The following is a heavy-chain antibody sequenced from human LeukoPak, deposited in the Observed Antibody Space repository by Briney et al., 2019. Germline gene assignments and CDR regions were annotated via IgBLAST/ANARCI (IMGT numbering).Heavy chain of an antibody. V-gene: IGHV3-30*02. CDR1: GFTFSRYG. D-gene: IGHD4-17*01. Sequence: GGSLRLSCAASGFTFSRYGMHWVRQAPGKGLEWVAFIRYDGTNKEYADSVKGRFTISRDNSKNTVYLLMNSLRAEDTAVYYCAKDADDYGDSYFDYWGHGTLVTVSS. CDR3: AKDADDYGDSYFDY. J-gene: IGHJ4*01. CDR2: IRYDGTNK.